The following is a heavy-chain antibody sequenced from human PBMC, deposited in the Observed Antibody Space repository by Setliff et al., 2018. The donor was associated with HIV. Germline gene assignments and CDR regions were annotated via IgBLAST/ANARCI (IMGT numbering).Heavy chain of an antibody. V-gene: IGHV4-34*01. CDR2: INHSGST. D-gene: IGHD5-18*01. J-gene: IGHJ5*02. CDR3: ARPGLGYSYGGKIDP. Sequence: PSETLSLTCAVFGGSFTDIGGSFTDYYWIWIRQPPGKGLEWIGEINHSGSTYYNPSLKSRVTISVDTSKNQFSLKLSSVTAAGTAVYYCARPGLGYSYGGKIDPWGQGTLVTVSS. CDR1: GGSFTDIGGSFTDYY.